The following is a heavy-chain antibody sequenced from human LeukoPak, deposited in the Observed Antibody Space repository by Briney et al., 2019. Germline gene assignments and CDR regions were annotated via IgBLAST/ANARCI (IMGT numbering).Heavy chain of an antibody. Sequence: ASVKVSCKASGYTFTGYYMHWVRQAPGQGLEWMGWISPNSGGTNYAQKFQGRVTMTRDTSISTAYMELSRLRSDDTAMYYCARDQQQPSYYFDYWGQGTLVTVSS. CDR3: ARDQQQPSYYFDY. J-gene: IGHJ4*02. V-gene: IGHV1-2*02. CDR1: GYTFTGYY. D-gene: IGHD6-13*01. CDR2: ISPNSGGT.